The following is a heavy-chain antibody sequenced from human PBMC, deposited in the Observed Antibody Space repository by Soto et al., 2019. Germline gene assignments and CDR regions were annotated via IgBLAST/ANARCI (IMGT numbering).Heavy chain of an antibody. CDR2: ISYDGSNK. D-gene: IGHD6-19*01. Sequence: QVQLVESGGGVVQPGRSLRLSCAASGFTFSNYGMHWVRQAPGKGLEWVAVISYDGSNKYYADSVKGRFTISRDNSKNTLYLQMNSLRAEDTAVYYCAKAPSSGWSLDYWGQGTLVTVSS. V-gene: IGHV3-30*18. J-gene: IGHJ4*02. CDR3: AKAPSSGWSLDY. CDR1: GFTFSNYG.